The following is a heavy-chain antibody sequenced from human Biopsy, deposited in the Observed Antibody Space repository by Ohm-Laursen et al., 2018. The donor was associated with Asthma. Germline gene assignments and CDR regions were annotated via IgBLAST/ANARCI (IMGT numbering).Heavy chain of an antibody. CDR2: VHSSGST. D-gene: IGHD6-13*01. J-gene: IGHJ5*02. CDR1: PGSINDYY. CDR3: ARATSTWSQSGPHFFDH. Sequence: SETLSLTCPVSPGSINDYYWNWIRQFPGKGLEWTGYVHSSGSTRFNPSLKSRVTVSVDTSVDQVSLKLSSVSAADTAIYYCARATSTWSQSGPHFFDHWGPGTLVTVSS. V-gene: IGHV4-59*01.